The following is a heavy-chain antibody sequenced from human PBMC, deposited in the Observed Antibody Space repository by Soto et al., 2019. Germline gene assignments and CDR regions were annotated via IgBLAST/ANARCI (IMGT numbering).Heavy chain of an antibody. CDR1: GFTFSTYG. V-gene: IGHV3-30*18. D-gene: IGHD4-17*01. CDR3: AKDHLPSTVTTPGY. CDR2: ISYDGNNK. Sequence: QVQLVESGGGVVQPGRSLRLSCAASGFTFSTYGMHWVRQAPGKGLEWVAVISYDGNNKSYADSVKGRFTIARDNSKNTLFLQMDSLRAEDTAVYYCAKDHLPSTVTTPGYWGQGTLVTVSS. J-gene: IGHJ4*02.